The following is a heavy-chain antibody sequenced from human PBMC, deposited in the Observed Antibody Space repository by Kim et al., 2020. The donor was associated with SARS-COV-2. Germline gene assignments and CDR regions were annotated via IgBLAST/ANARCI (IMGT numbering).Heavy chain of an antibody. J-gene: IGHJ4*02. CDR2: ISSSSSYT. D-gene: IGHD3-10*01. Sequence: GGSLRLSCAASGFTFSDYYMSWIRQAPGKGLEWVSYISSSSSYTNYADSVKGRFTISRDNAKNSMYLQMHSLRAEDTAVYYCARVGVNYYGSGSYYTHFDYWGQGTLVTVSS. V-gene: IGHV3-11*06. CDR3: ARVGVNYYGSGSYYTHFDY. CDR1: GFTFSDYY.